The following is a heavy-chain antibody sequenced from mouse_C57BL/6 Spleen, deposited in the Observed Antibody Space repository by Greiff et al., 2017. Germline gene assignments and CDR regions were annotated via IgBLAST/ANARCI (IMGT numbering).Heavy chain of an antibody. CDR2: INPNNGGT. J-gene: IGHJ1*03. CDR1: GYTFTDYY. CDR3: ARRGSYWYFDV. Sequence: EVKLQQSGPELVKPGASVKISCKASGYTFTDYYMNWVKQSHGKSLEWIGDINPNNGGTSYNQKFKGKATLTVDKSSSTAYMELRSLTSEDSAVYYCARRGSYWYFDVWGTGTTVTVSS. V-gene: IGHV1-26*01.